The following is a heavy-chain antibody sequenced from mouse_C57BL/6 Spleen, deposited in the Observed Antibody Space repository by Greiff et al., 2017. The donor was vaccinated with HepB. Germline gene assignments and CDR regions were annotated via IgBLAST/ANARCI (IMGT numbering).Heavy chain of an antibody. V-gene: IGHV5-9-1*02. CDR3: TRERAYYGSLHWYFDV. J-gene: IGHJ1*03. D-gene: IGHD1-1*01. CDR1: GFTFSSYA. CDR2: ISSGGDYI. Sequence: EVKLVESGEGLVKPGGSLKLSCAASGFTFSSYAMSWVRQTPEKRLEWVAYISSGGDYIYYADTVKGRFTISRDNARNTLYLQMSSLKSEDTAMYYCTRERAYYGSLHWYFDVWGTGTTVTVSS.